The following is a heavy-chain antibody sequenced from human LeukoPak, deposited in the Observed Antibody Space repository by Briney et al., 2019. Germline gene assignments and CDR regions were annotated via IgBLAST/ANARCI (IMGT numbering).Heavy chain of an antibody. J-gene: IGHJ4*02. D-gene: IGHD2-2*01. CDR1: GFTFSSYA. Sequence: GRSLRLSCAASGFTFSSYAMHWVRQAPGKGLEWVAVISYDGSNKYYADSVEGRFTISRDNSKNTLYLQMNSLRAEDTAVYYCAGDPYDIVVVPAATFDYWGQGTLVTVSS. V-gene: IGHV3-30*01. CDR2: ISYDGSNK. CDR3: AGDPYDIVVVPAATFDY.